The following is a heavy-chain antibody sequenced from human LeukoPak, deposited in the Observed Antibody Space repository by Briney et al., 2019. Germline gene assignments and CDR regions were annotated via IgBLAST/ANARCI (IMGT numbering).Heavy chain of an antibody. Sequence: PSETLSLTCIVSGGSISSYYWSWIRQPPGKGLEWIGYIYNSGRTNYNPSLKSRVTISADTSKNQFSLKLSSVTAADTAVYYCARGPGGYSYGYFDYWGQGTLVTVSS. CDR1: GGSISSYY. CDR2: IYNSGRT. CDR3: ARGPGGYSYGYFDY. D-gene: IGHD5-18*01. J-gene: IGHJ4*02. V-gene: IGHV4-4*08.